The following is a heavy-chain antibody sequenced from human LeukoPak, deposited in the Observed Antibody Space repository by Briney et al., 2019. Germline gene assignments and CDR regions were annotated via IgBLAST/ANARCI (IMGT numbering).Heavy chain of an antibody. Sequence: GGALTLTCAASGCTFSSYIRNWVRQAPGKGREWVSYISISSSTIYNAHSVSGRFTLSRYNAKNSLYVQIKDMRAEDTPGYYCARDWPGYSSSWYYAFDIWRQGTMVSISS. V-gene: IGHV3-48*01. CDR3: ARDWPGYSSSWYYAFDI. CDR1: GCTFSSYI. J-gene: IGHJ3*02. CDR2: ISISSSTI. D-gene: IGHD6-13*01.